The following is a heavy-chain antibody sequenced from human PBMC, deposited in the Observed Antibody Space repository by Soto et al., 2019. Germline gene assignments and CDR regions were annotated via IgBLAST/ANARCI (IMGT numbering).Heavy chain of an antibody. CDR2: IYYSGST. J-gene: IGHJ6*02. D-gene: IGHD6-6*01. CDR3: ARHPKYSSSYASKYYYYGMDV. CDR1: GGSISSSSYY. Sequence: SETLSLTCTVSGGSISSSSYYWGWIRQPPGKGLEWIGSIYYSGSTYYNPSLKSRVTISVDTSKNQFSLKLSSVTAADTAVYYCARHPKYSSSYASKYYYYGMDVWGQGTTVTVSS. V-gene: IGHV4-39*01.